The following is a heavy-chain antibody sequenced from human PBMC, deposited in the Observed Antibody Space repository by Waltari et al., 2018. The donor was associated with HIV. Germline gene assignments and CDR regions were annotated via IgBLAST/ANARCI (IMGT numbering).Heavy chain of an antibody. Sequence: QVQLQESCPGLVKPSETLSLTCTVSGGSISRYYWSWIRQPPGKGLEWIGYIYYSGSTNYNPSLKSRVTISVDTSKNQFSLKLSSVTAADTAVYYCASLTLDAFDIWGQGTMVTVSS. CDR3: ASLTLDAFDI. J-gene: IGHJ3*02. V-gene: IGHV4-59*01. CDR1: GGSISRYY. D-gene: IGHD7-27*01. CDR2: IYYSGST.